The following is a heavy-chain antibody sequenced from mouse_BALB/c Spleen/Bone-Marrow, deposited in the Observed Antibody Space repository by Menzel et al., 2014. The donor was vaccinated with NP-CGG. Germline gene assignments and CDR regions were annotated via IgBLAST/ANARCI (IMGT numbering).Heavy chain of an antibody. J-gene: IGHJ3*01. D-gene: IGHD4-1*01. CDR3: ARVLGGFAY. Sequence: VQGVESGPGLVAPSQSLSITCTVSGFSLTSYSIHWVRQPPGKGLEWLGVIWAGGSTNYNSALMSRLSISKDNSKGQVFLKMNSLQTDDTAMYYCARVLGGFAYWGQGTLVTVSA. V-gene: IGHV2-9*02. CDR1: GFSLTSYS. CDR2: IWAGGST.